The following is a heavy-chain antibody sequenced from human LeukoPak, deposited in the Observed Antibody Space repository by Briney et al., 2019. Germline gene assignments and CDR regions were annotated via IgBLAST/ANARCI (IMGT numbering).Heavy chain of an antibody. D-gene: IGHD3-10*01. V-gene: IGHV3-23*01. CDR3: AKDRQYYYGSGANWFDP. CDR2: ISGSGGST. Sequence: PGGSLRLSCAASGFTFSSYGMSWVRQAPGKGLEWVSAISGSGGSTYYADSVKGRFTISRDNSKNTLYLQMNSLRAEDTAVYYCAKDRQYYYGSGANWFDPWGQGTLVTVSS. CDR1: GFTFSSYG. J-gene: IGHJ5*02.